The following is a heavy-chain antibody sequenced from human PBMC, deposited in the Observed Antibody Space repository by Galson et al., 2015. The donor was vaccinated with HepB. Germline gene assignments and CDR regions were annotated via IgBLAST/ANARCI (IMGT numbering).Heavy chain of an antibody. Sequence: SLRLSCAASGFTFSHYGTHWVRQAPGKGLEWVAVIACDGNSQYYLDSVRGRFTISRDNSGNTLYLEMSSLRAEDTAVYFCAKEKDYCASQSYADWGRGTLVTVSS. CDR2: IACDGNSQ. J-gene: IGHJ4*02. CDR3: AKEKDYCASQSYAD. D-gene: IGHD3-10*01. CDR1: GFTFSHYG. V-gene: IGHV3-30*18.